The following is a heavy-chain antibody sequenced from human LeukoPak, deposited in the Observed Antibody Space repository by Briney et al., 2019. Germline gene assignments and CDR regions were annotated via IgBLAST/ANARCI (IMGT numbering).Heavy chain of an antibody. V-gene: IGHV4-59*08. J-gene: IGHJ4*02. Sequence: SETLSLTCTVSGGSISSYYWSWIRQPPGKGLEWIGYIYYSGSTNYNPPLKSRVTISVDTSKNQFSLKLSSVTAADTAVYYCARASYSSSWYAVDYWGQGTLVTVSS. D-gene: IGHD6-13*01. CDR3: ARASYSSSWYAVDY. CDR2: IYYSGST. CDR1: GGSISSYY.